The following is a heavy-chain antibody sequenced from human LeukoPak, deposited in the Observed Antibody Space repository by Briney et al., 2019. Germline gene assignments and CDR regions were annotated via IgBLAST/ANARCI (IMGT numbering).Heavy chain of an antibody. D-gene: IGHD3-10*01. J-gene: IGHJ4*02. CDR1: GFTFDDYA. Sequence: GRSLRLSCAASGFTFDDYAMHWVRQAPGKGLEWVSGISWNSGSINYADSVKGRFTISRDNAQNSLYLQMNSLRAEDTALYYCAKDDGSGSYFTYWGQGTLVTVSS. CDR2: ISWNSGSI. V-gene: IGHV3-9*01. CDR3: AKDDGSGSYFTY.